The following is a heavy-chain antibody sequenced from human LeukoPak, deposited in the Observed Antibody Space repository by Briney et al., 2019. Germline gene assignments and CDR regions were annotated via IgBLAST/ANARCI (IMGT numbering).Heavy chain of an antibody. CDR2: IYYSGST. D-gene: IGHD2-15*01. CDR1: GGSISSYY. V-gene: IGHV4-59*01. J-gene: IGHJ5*02. Sequence: SETLSLTCTVSGGSISSYYWSWIRQPPGKGLEWTGYIYYSGSTNYNPSLKSRVTISVDTSKNQFSLKLSSVTAADTAVYYCAGGGFSRGGSPMLDPWGQGTLVTVYS. CDR3: AGGGFSRGGSPMLDP.